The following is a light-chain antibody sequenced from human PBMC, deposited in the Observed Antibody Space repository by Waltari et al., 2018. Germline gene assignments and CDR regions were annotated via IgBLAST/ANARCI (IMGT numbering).Light chain of an antibody. CDR3: QQYDISPLT. V-gene: IGKV3-20*01. CDR1: PTVRTAY. J-gene: IGKJ4*01. CDR2: RAS. Sequence: EIVLTQSPGTLSLSPGDIAPFSCRASPTVRTAYLAWYQQKPGQAPTLLIYRASSRATCIRDRFSGSGSGTDFSLTISSLEPEDFAVYYCQQYDISPLTFGGGTKVETK.